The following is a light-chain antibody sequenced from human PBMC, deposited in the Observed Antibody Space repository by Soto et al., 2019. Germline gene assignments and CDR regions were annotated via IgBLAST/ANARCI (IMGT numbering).Light chain of an antibody. V-gene: IGLV2-14*01. CDR3: SSYTSNTTPYV. CDR1: SSDVGGYNY. CDR2: EVS. J-gene: IGLJ1*01. Sequence: QSALTQPASVSGSPGQSITISCTGTSSDVGGYNYVSWYQQHPGKAPKVMIYEVSTRPSGVSNRFSGSKSGNTASLTISGLQAEDEAHDYCSSYTSNTTPYVFGTGTKLTVL.